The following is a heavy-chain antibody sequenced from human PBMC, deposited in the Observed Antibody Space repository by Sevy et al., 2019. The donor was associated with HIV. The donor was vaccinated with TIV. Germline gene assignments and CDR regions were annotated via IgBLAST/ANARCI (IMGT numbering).Heavy chain of an antibody. CDR3: AREGCTQPHDY. J-gene: IGHJ4*02. Sequence: GGSLRLSCAASGFTFAKYSMSWVRQAPGKGLEWVSTFSFGCGRINYADSVKGRFTISRDDSKNTLVLQMNSLGAEDTATYFCAREGCTQPHDYWGQGTLVTVSS. V-gene: IGHV3-23*01. CDR2: FSFGCGRI. CDR1: GFTFAKYS. D-gene: IGHD2-8*01.